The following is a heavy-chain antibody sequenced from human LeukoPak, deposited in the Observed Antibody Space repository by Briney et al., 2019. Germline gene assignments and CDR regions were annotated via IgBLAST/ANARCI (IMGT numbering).Heavy chain of an antibody. V-gene: IGHV3-74*01. CDR2: INGDESST. Sequence: GGSLRLSCAASGFTLSTYWMHWVRQAPGKGLVWVSRINGDESSTNYADFVKGRFTISRYNAKKTLYLKMNSLRVEDTAVYYCAREDQYSGYVIDYWGQGTLVNVSS. J-gene: IGHJ4*02. CDR1: GFTLSTYW. D-gene: IGHD5-12*01. CDR3: AREDQYSGYVIDY.